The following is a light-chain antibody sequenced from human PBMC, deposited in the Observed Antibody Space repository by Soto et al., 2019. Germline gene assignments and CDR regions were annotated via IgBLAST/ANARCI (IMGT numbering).Light chain of an antibody. CDR1: QSLRNGDGYDS. CDR3: MQALQTPFT. J-gene: IGKJ3*01. Sequence: EIVMTQSPLSLPVTPGESASISCRSSQSLRNGDGYDSLEWYLQKPGQSPQLLIYLGSTRASGVPDWFSGSGSGTEFTLKISRLEADDVGVYYCMQALQTPFTFGPGTKVHVK. CDR2: LGS. V-gene: IGKV2-28*01.